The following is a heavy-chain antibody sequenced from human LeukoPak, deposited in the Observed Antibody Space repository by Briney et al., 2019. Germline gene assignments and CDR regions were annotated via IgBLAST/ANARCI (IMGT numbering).Heavy chain of an antibody. D-gene: IGHD3-22*01. CDR2: INGDGSST. J-gene: IGHJ4*02. CDR3: ARAFYYYDSSGYYYESGYFDY. CDR1: GFTFSSYW. V-gene: IGHV3-74*01. Sequence: GGSLRLSCAASGFTFSSYWMHWVRQVPGKGLVWVSRINGDGSSTNYADSVKGRFTISRDNAKNTLYLQMNSLRAEDTAVYSCARAFYYYDSSGYYYESGYFDYWGQGTLVTVSS.